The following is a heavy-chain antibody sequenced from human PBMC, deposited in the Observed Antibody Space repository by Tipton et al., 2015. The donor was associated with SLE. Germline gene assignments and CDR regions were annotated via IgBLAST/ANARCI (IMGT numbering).Heavy chain of an antibody. D-gene: IGHD1-7*01. J-gene: IGHJ3*02. CDR1: GGSINSYY. CDR2: IFASGST. CDR3: VRGFDTSGTFFTFDI. Sequence: LRLSCTVSGGSINSYYWSWIRQPAGKGLEWIGRIFASGSTNYNPSLESRVTISLDTSKNQFSLKLTSVTAADTAVYYCVRGFDTSGTFFTFDIWGQGTMVIVPS. V-gene: IGHV4-4*07.